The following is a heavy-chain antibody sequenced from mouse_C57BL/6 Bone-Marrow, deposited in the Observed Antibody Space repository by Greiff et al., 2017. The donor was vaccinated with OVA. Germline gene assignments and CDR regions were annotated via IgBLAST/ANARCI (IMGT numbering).Heavy chain of an antibody. CDR1: GYTFTDYE. J-gene: IGHJ2*01. CDR3: TRDWVWTTVVDFDY. D-gene: IGHD1-1*01. Sequence: QVQLQQSGAELVRPGASVTLSCKASGYTFTDYEMHWVKQTPVHGLEWIGAIDPETGGTAYNQKFKGKAILTADKSSSTAYMELRSLTSDDSAVYYCTRDWVWTTVVDFDYWGQGTTLTVSS. V-gene: IGHV1-15*01. CDR2: IDPETGGT.